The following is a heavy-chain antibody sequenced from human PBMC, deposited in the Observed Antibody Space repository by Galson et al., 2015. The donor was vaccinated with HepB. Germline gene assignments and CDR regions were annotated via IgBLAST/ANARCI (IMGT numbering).Heavy chain of an antibody. V-gene: IGHV5-51*03. CDR3: ARPRGGLAAAGTGWFDP. CDR1: GYSFTSYW. D-gene: IGHD6-13*01. J-gene: IGHJ5*02. Sequence: QSGAAVKKPGESLTISCKGSGYSFTSYWIGCVRQMHGKGLEWMGIIYPGDSDTRYSPSFQGQVTISADKSISTAYLQWSSLKASDTAMYYCARPRGGLAAAGTGWFDPWGQGTLVTVSS. CDR2: IYPGDSDT.